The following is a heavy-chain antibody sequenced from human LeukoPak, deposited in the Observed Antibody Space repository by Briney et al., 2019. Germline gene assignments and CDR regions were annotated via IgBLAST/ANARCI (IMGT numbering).Heavy chain of an antibody. CDR2: IIPIFGTA. Sequence: SVKVSCKASGGTFSSYAISWVRQAPGQGLEWMGGIIPIFGTANYAQKFQGRVTITTDESTSTACMELSSLRSEDTAVYYCARVKVPAAIDYYYYMDVWGKGTTVTVSS. D-gene: IGHD2-2*02. J-gene: IGHJ6*03. V-gene: IGHV1-69*05. CDR1: GGTFSSYA. CDR3: ARVKVPAAIDYYYYMDV.